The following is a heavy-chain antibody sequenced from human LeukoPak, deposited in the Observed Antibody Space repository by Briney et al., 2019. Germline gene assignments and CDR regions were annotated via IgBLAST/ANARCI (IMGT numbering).Heavy chain of an antibody. Sequence: AGTLKLSCAASGFTFSGSARHWVRQAPGKGLEWVGRISSRGSAYATVYAETGKGRFTISSENSKNTPYLQMNGPKTDDTAVYYCIRSPLDSSNYVRFDYWGQGTLVTVSS. CDR2: ISSRGSAYAT. J-gene: IGHJ4*02. CDR1: GFTFSGSA. CDR3: IRSPLDSSNYVRFDY. D-gene: IGHD4-11*01. V-gene: IGHV3-73*01.